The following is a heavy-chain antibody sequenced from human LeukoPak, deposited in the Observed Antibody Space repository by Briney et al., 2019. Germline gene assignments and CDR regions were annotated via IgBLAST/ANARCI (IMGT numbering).Heavy chain of an antibody. J-gene: IGHJ6*03. CDR3: AKGGALGNYYYYYMDV. CDR1: GFTFNTYA. Sequence: GGSLRLSCAASGFTFNTYAMSWVRQAPGKGLEWVSVIYSGGSTHYADSVKGRFTISRDNSKNTVYLQMNSLRAEDTAVYYCAKGGALGNYYYYYMDVWGKGTTVTVSS. CDR2: IYSGGST. V-gene: IGHV3-23*03. D-gene: IGHD1-1*01.